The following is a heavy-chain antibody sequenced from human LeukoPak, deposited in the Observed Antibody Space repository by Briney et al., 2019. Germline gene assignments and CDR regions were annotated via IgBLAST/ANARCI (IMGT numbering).Heavy chain of an antibody. Sequence: GASVKVSFKASGGTFSSYAISWVRQAPGQGLEWMGRIIPNLGIANYAQKFQGRVTITADKSTSTAYMELSSLRSEDPAVYYCAKDRVQLTTFDIWGQGTMVTVSS. D-gene: IGHD4-11*01. J-gene: IGHJ3*02. CDR3: AKDRVQLTTFDI. CDR2: IIPNLGIA. CDR1: GGTFSSYA. V-gene: IGHV1-69*04.